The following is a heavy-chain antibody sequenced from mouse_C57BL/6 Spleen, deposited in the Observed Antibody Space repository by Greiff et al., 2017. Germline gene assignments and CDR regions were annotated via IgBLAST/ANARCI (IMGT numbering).Heavy chain of an antibody. CDR3: ARRDYDYDGKAMDY. CDR1: GYTFTDYY. D-gene: IGHD2-4*01. Sequence: VQLQQSGPELVKPGASVKISCKASGYTFTDYYMNWVKQSHGKSLEWIGDINPNNGGTSYNQKFKGKATLTVDKSSSTAYMELRSLTSEDSAVYYGARRDYDYDGKAMDYGGQGTSVTVSS. V-gene: IGHV1-26*01. J-gene: IGHJ4*01. CDR2: INPNNGGT.